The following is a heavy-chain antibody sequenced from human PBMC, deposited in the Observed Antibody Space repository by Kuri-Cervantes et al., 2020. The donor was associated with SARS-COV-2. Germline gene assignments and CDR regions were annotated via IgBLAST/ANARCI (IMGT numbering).Heavy chain of an antibody. CDR2: INHSGST. Sequence: GSLRLSCAVYGGSFSGYYWSWIRRPPGKGLEWIGEINHSGSTNYNPSLKSRVTISVDTSKNQFSLKLSSVTAADTAVYYCARWNHWFDPWGQGTLVTVSS. CDR3: ARWNHWFDP. V-gene: IGHV4-34*01. CDR1: GGSFSGYY. J-gene: IGHJ5*02. D-gene: IGHD1-1*01.